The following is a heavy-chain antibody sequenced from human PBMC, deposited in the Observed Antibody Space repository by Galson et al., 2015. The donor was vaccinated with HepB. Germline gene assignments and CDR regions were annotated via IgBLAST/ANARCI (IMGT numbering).Heavy chain of an antibody. J-gene: IGHJ6*03. D-gene: IGHD4-11*01. CDR1: GFTISSYA. V-gene: IGHV3-30-3*01. CDR3: ARVTTGPYYYYMDV. Sequence: SLRLSCAASGFTISSYAMHWVRQAPGKGLEWVAVISYDGSNKYYADSVKGRFTISRDDSKNTLYLQMNSLRAEDTAVYYCARVTTGPYYYYMDVWGKGTTVTVSS. CDR2: ISYDGSNK.